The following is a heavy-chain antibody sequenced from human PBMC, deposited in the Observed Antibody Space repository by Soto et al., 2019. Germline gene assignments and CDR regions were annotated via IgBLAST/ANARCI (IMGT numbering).Heavy chain of an antibody. D-gene: IGHD2-15*01. V-gene: IGHV4-34*01. J-gene: IGHJ6*01. CDR1: GGYFNGYY. Sequence: ATENLSLTCPYYGGYFNGYYWSWIREPPRKVQEWIREISRNGSTNYNTSQKSRVTISVDTSKHEYSPKLSSVPAAHRDVYYCAKSILYIVVVVPSNGMVVWGQGTKVTVS. CDR2: ISRNGST. CDR3: AKSILYIVVVVPSNGMVV.